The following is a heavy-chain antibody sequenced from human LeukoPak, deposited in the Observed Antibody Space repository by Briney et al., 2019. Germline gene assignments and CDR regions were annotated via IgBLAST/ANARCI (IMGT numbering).Heavy chain of an antibody. D-gene: IGHD1-26*01. CDR1: GYTFTDYY. J-gene: IGHJ4*02. V-gene: IGHV1-2*02. CDR3: AREGPIVGATHLVDY. CDR2: INPNSGGT. Sequence: ASVTVSCKASGYTFTDYYMYWVRQAPGQGLEWMGWINPNSGGTNYAQKFQGRVTMTRDTSISTAYMELSRLRSDDTAVYYCAREGPIVGATHLVDYWGQGTLVTVSS.